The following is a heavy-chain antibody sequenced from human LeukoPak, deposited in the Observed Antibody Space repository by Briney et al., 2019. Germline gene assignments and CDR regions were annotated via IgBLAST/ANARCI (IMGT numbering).Heavy chain of an antibody. CDR2: ISGRGDST. CDR3: AKSDYYDSSGYLDAFDI. D-gene: IGHD3-22*01. CDR1: GLSLSIYA. J-gene: IGHJ3*02. V-gene: IGHV3-23*01. Sequence: GGSLTLSWAASGLSLSIYAMSWVRQAAGKGLEWVSSISGRGDSTYYADSVKGRFTISIDNSKNTLYLQMNSLRAEDTAVYYCAKSDYYDSSGYLDAFDIWGQGTMVTVSS.